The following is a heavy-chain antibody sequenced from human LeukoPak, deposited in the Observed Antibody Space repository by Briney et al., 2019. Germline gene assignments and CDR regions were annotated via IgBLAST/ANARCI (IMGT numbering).Heavy chain of an antibody. CDR2: IYYSGST. D-gene: IGHD3-10*01. V-gene: IGHV4-59*08. CDR3: ARIGGESSGGFDY. J-gene: IGHJ4*02. CDR1: GGSISSYY. Sequence: SETLSLTCTVSGGSISSYYWSWIRQPPGKGLEWIGYIYYSGSTNYNPSLKSRVTISVDTSKNQFSLKLSSVTAADTAVYYCARIGGESSGGFDYWGQGTLVTVSS.